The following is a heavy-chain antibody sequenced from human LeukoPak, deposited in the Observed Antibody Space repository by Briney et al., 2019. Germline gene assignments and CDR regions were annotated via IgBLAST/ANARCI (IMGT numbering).Heavy chain of an antibody. CDR1: GVSFSGYY. V-gene: IGHV4-34*09. CDR2: IYYSGST. D-gene: IGHD5-18*01. Sequence: SETLSLTCAVYGVSFSGYYWSWIRQPPGKGLEWIGYIYYSGSTYYNPSLKSRVTISVATSKNQFSLKLSSVTAADTAVYYCARAGYSYGSRPLPLSWFDPWGQGTLVTVSS. CDR3: ARAGYSYGSRPLPLSWFDP. J-gene: IGHJ5*02.